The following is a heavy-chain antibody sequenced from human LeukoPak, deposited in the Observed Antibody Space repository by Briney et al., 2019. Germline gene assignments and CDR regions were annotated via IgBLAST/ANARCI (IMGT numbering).Heavy chain of an antibody. J-gene: IGHJ3*02. CDR3: ARSRRDGDYLLNAFDI. V-gene: IGHV3-21*01. D-gene: IGHD4-17*01. CDR2: ISTSSIYI. Sequence: PGKGLEWVSSISTSSIYIYYADSVKGRFTSSRDNAKKSLHLQMNSLRAEDTAVYYCARSRRDGDYLLNAFDIWGQGTLVTVSS.